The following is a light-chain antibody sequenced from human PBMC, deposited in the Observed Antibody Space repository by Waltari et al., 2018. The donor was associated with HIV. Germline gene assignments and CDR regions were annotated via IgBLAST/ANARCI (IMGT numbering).Light chain of an antibody. CDR3: NSFAGSRVV. CDR1: SSDVGAYNY. V-gene: IGLV2-8*01. J-gene: IGLJ2*01. Sequence: QSALTQPPSASGSPGQSVTISCTGTSSDVGAYNYVSWYQQHPGKAPKLLIWEVKKRPSWFPVRFSGSKSGNAASLTFSGLQAEDEADYYCNSFAGSRVVFCGGTKLTVL. CDR2: EVK.